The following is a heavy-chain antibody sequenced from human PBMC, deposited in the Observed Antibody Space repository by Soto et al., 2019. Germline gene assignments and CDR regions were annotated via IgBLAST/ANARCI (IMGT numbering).Heavy chain of an antibody. CDR3: AREAINSSGYSRDFQH. CDR1: GYTFTHYH. D-gene: IGHD3-22*01. V-gene: IGHV1-46*01. CDR2: INPSGGST. J-gene: IGHJ1*01. Sequence: ASVKVSCKASGYTFTHYHVYWVRQAPGRGLEWLRMINPSGGSTTYAQNLQGRVTMTRDTSTNTVYMELSSLRSEDTALYYCAREAINSSGYSRDFQHRGQGTRVTVSS.